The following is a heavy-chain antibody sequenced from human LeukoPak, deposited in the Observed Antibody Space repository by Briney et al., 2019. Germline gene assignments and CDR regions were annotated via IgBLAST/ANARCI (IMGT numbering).Heavy chain of an antibody. D-gene: IGHD5-18*01. CDR2: MNPNSGNT. Sequence: ASVKVSCKASGYTFTSYDINWVRQATGQGLEWMGWMNPNSGNTGYAQKFQGRVTMTRNTSISTAYMELSSLRSEDTAVYYCARGPGTAIVSSYYYYGMDVWGQGTTVTVSS. CDR1: GYTFTSYD. V-gene: IGHV1-8*01. J-gene: IGHJ6*02. CDR3: ARGPGTAIVSSYYYYGMDV.